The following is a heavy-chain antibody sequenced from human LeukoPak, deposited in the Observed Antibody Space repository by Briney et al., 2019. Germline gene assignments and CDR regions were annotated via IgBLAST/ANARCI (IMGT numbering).Heavy chain of an antibody. CDR2: IYHSGST. V-gene: IGHV4-30-2*01. CDR1: GGSISSGGYS. CDR3: ASMTTVPTGFDY. Sequence: SQTLSLTCAVSGGSISSGGYSWSWIRQPPGKGLEWIGYIYHSGSTYYNPSLKSRVTISVDRSKNQFSLKLGSVTAADTAVYYCASMTTVPTGFDYWGQGTLVTVFS. D-gene: IGHD4-17*01. J-gene: IGHJ4*02.